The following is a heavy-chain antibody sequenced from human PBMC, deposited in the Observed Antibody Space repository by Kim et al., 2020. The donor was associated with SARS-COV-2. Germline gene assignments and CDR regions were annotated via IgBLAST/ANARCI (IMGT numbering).Heavy chain of an antibody. Sequence: ASVKVSCKASGYTFTSYGISWVRQAPGQGLEWMGWISAYNGNTNYAQKLQGRVTMTTDTSTSTAYMELRSLRSDDTAVYYCARDGYYDFWSGHNWFDPWGQGTLVTVSS. CDR3: ARDGYYDFWSGHNWFDP. D-gene: IGHD3-3*01. CDR2: ISAYNGNT. V-gene: IGHV1-18*01. CDR1: GYTFTSYG. J-gene: IGHJ5*02.